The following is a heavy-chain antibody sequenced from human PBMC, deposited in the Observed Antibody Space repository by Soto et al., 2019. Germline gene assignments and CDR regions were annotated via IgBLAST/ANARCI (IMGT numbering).Heavy chain of an antibody. D-gene: IGHD5-12*01. J-gene: IGHJ5*02. CDR1: GFSLSTSGVG. V-gene: IGHV2-5*01. Sequence: QITLKESGPTLVKPTQTLTLTCTFSGFSLSTSGVGVGWIRQPPGKALEWLALIYWNDDKRYSPSLKSRLTITKDTSKNQVVLTMTNMDPEDTATYYCAHSIVATITSSDNWFDPWGQGTLVTVSS. CDR3: AHSIVATITSSDNWFDP. CDR2: IYWNDDK.